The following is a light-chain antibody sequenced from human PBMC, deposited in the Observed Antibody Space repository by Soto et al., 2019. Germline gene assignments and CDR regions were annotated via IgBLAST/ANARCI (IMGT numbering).Light chain of an antibody. CDR1: RSDVGGYNY. Sequence: CVLTQPPSASGSPGQSVTISCPGTRSDVGGYNYVSWYQQHPGKAPKLMIYEVSKRPSGVPDRFSGSKSGNTASLTVSGLQAEDEADYYCSSYAGSNNYVFGTGTKVTVL. CDR3: SSYAGSNNYV. CDR2: EVS. V-gene: IGLV2-8*01. J-gene: IGLJ1*01.